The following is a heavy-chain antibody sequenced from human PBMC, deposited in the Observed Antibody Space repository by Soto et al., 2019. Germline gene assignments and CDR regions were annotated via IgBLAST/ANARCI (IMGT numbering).Heavy chain of an antibody. J-gene: IGHJ4*02. CDR3: ARQGYSYGYDS. CDR1: GNSFTTYW. V-gene: IGHV5-51*01. Sequence: PGESLKISCQGSGNSFTTYWIGWVRQMPGKGLEWMGIIYPGDSDTRYSPSLQGQVTISADKSISTAYLQWSSLKASDTAMYYCARQGYSYGYDSWGQGTLVTVSS. CDR2: IYPGDSDT. D-gene: IGHD5-18*01.